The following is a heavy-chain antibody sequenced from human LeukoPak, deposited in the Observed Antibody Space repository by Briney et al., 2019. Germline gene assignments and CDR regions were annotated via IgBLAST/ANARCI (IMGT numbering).Heavy chain of an antibody. Sequence: PGGSLRLSCAASGFTFSSYGMHWVRQAPGKGLEWVAFIRYDGSNKYYADSVKGRFTISRDNSKNTLYLQMNSLRAEDTAVYYCAKESQLWEAHFDYWGQGTLVTVSS. CDR1: GFTFSSYG. D-gene: IGHD5-18*01. V-gene: IGHV3-30*02. CDR3: AKESQLWEAHFDY. J-gene: IGHJ4*02. CDR2: IRYDGSNK.